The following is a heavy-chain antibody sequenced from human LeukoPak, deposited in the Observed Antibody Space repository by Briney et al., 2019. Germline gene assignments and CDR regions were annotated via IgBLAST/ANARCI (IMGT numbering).Heavy chain of an antibody. CDR2: ISSNNGNT. CDR3: ARDEGGPVNY. J-gene: IGHJ4*02. V-gene: IGHV1-18*01. Sequence: ASVKVSCKASGYTFTSHGISWVRQAPGQGLEWMGWISSNNGNTKYAQKFQGRVTMTTETSTSTAYMELRSLRSDDTAVYYCARDEGGPVNYWGQGTLVTVSS. CDR1: GYTFTSHG. D-gene: IGHD3-16*01.